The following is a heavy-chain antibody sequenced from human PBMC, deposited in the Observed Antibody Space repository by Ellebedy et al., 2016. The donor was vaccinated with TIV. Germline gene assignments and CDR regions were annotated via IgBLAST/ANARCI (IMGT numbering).Heavy chain of an antibody. D-gene: IGHD5-24*01. CDR3: ARDQLSPGYFDY. V-gene: IGHV1-46*01. J-gene: IGHJ4*02. CDR2: INPSGGST. CDR1: GYTFTSYY. Sequence: ASVKVSCXASGYTFTSYYMHWVRQAPGQGLEWMGIINPSGGSTSYAQKFQGRVTMTRDTSTSTVYMELSSLRSEDTAVYYCARDQLSPGYFDYWGQGTLVTVSS.